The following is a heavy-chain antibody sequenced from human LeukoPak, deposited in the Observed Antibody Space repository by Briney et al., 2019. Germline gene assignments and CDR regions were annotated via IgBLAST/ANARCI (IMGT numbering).Heavy chain of an antibody. CDR3: TRGRIVGNPLDY. V-gene: IGHV3-49*04. CDR1: GFTFGDYA. J-gene: IGHJ4*02. CDR2: IRSKAYGGTT. D-gene: IGHD1-26*01. Sequence: GGSLRLSCTASGFTFGDYAMSWVRQAQGKGLERVGFIRSKAYGGTTEYAASVKGRFTISRDDSKSIAYLQMNSLKTEDTAVYYCTRGRIVGNPLDYWGQGTLVTVSS.